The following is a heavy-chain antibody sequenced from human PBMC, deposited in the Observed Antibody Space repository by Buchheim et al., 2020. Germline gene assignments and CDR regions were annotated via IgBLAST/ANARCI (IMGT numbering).Heavy chain of an antibody. CDR2: IYYSGST. Sequence: QLQLQESGPGLVKPSETLSLTCTVSGGSISSSSCYWGWIRQPPGKGLEWIGSIYYSGSTYYNPSLKSRVTISVDTSKNQFSLKLSSVTAADTAVYYCARRYDFWSGYYTTNWFDPWGQGTL. D-gene: IGHD3-3*01. CDR1: GGSISSSSCY. J-gene: IGHJ5*02. V-gene: IGHV4-39*07. CDR3: ARRYDFWSGYYTTNWFDP.